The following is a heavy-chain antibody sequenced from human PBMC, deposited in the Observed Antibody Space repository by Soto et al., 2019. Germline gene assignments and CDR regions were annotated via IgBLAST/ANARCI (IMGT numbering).Heavy chain of an antibody. CDR2: IIPFFGTA. V-gene: IGHV1-69*13. CDR3: ARAPKYYDFWSGYSEYYYYGMDV. J-gene: IGHJ6*02. D-gene: IGHD3-3*01. Sequence: GASVKVSCKASGGTFSSYAISWVRQAPGQGLEWMGGIIPFFGTANYAQMFQGRVTITADESTSTAYMELSSLRSEDTAVYYCARAPKYYDFWSGYSEYYYYGMDVWGQGTTVTVSS. CDR1: GGTFSSYA.